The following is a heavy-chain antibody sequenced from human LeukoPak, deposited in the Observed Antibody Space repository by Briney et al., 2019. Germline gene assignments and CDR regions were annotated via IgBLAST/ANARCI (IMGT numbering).Heavy chain of an antibody. V-gene: IGHV3-23*01. CDR3: AKDSSSLDDAFDI. CDR1: GFTFSSYA. CDR2: ISGNGHYT. Sequence: GGSLGLSCAASGFTFSSYAMSWVRRAPGMGLQWVSSISGNGHYTYYADSVRGRFTISRDGSKNTVVLQMNSLRAEDTAVYYCAKDSSSLDDAFDIWGQGTMVTVSS. D-gene: IGHD6-6*01. J-gene: IGHJ3*02.